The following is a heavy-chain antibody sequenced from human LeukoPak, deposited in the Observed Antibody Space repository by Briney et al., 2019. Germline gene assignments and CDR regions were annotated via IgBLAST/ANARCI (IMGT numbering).Heavy chain of an antibody. CDR2: IKLDGSEK. D-gene: IGHD3-3*01. J-gene: IGHJ4*02. CDR1: GCTFGKYW. CDR3: ARDQYDTWSRRGNFDS. Sequence: GGSLRLSCVASGCTFGKYWMSWVRQAPGKGPEWVANIKLDGSEKNYVDSVKGRFTISRDNTKNSLYLQMNSLRVEDTAVFYCARDQYDTWSRRGNFDSWGQGTLVIVSS. V-gene: IGHV3-7*03.